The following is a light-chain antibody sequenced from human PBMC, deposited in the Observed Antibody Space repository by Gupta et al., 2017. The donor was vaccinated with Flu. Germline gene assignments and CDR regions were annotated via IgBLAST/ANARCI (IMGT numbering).Light chain of an antibody. CDR3: SSSKGIDIAEEL. Sequence: QSALTQPASVSVSPGQSITISCTGTSSDVGGYKYVAWYQQHPDKAPKLIIYDVSNRPSGVSKRFSGSKSGNTASLTITGLQAEEEAEYYCSSSKGIDIAEELFGGGTKLTVL. CDR2: DVS. J-gene: IGLJ3*02. V-gene: IGLV2-14*03. CDR1: SSDVGGYKY.